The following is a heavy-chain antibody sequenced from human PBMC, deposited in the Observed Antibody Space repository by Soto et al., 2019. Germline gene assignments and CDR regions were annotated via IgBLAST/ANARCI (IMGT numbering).Heavy chain of an antibody. CDR3: ARHRLGAFDI. CDR1: GGSISSYY. D-gene: IGHD6-25*01. V-gene: IGHV4-59*08. J-gene: IGHJ3*02. CDR2: IYYSGST. Sequence: QVQLQESGPGLVKPSETLSLTCTVSGGSISSYYWSWIRQPPGKGLEWIGYIYYSGSTNYNPSLKSLVTISADTSKNQFSLKLSSVTAADTAVYYCARHRLGAFDIWGQGTMVTVSS.